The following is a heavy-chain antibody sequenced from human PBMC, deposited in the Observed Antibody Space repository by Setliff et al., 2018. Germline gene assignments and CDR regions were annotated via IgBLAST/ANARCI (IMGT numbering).Heavy chain of an antibody. CDR2: IYTSGTT. J-gene: IGHJ6*02. Sequence: PSETLSLTCTVSGASIGSGSHYWSWIRQPAGRGLEWIGRIYTSGTTNYSPSLKSRVSISSDTSKNVISMKLNSVTAADTAVYFCAREYVVISFVRNTHSHYGIDVWGQGTTVTVSS. D-gene: IGHD2-21*01. CDR3: AREYVVISFVRNTHSHYGIDV. V-gene: IGHV4-61*02. CDR1: GASIGSGSHY.